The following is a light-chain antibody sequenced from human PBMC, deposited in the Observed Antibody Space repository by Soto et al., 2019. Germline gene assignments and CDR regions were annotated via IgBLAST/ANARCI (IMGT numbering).Light chain of an antibody. Sequence: QSVLTQPPSVSAAPGQKVTISCSGGSSNIGNNYVSWYQQLPGTAPKLLIYDNNYRPSGIPDRFSASKSGTSATLGITGLQTGDEADYYCGTWDSSLGAYVFGTGTKLTVL. CDR1: SSNIGNNY. V-gene: IGLV1-51*01. CDR3: GTWDSSLGAYV. J-gene: IGLJ1*01. CDR2: DNN.